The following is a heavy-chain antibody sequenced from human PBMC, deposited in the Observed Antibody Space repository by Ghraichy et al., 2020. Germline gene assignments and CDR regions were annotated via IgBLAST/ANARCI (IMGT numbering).Heavy chain of an antibody. Sequence: GGSLRLSCAASGFTFSSYSMNWVRQAPGKGLEWVSSISSSSSYIYYADSVKGRFTISRDNAKNSLYLQMNSLRAEATAVYYCARDAHYYDSSDLGWDYYYMDVWGKGTTVTVSS. CDR1: GFTFSSYS. CDR3: ARDAHYYDSSDLGWDYYYMDV. D-gene: IGHD3-22*01. CDR2: ISSSSSYI. V-gene: IGHV3-21*01. J-gene: IGHJ6*03.